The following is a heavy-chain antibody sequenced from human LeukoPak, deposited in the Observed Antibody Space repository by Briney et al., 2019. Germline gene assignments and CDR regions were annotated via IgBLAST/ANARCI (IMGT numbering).Heavy chain of an antibody. D-gene: IGHD2-2*01. CDR3: ARGVVVPPAGWFDP. CDR2: INPNSGGT. Sequence: ASVKVSYKASGYTFTGYYMHWVRQAPGQGLEWMGWINPNSGGTNYAQKFQGRVTMTRDTSISTAYMELSRLRSDDTAVYYCARGVVVPPAGWFDPWGQGTLVTVSS. CDR1: GYTFTGYY. V-gene: IGHV1-2*02. J-gene: IGHJ5*02.